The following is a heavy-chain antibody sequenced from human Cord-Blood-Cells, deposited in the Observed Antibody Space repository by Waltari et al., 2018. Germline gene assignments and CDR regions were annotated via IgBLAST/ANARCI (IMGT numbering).Heavy chain of an antibody. CDR1: GGSLRGYY. D-gene: IGHD6-6*01. V-gene: IGHV4-34*01. CDR3: ARFRVLWTPNTVSSSDAFDI. CDR2: INHSGST. Sequence: QVQLQQWGAGLLKPSETLSLTCAVYGGSLRGYYWSWIRQPPGKGLEWIGEINHSGSTNYNPSLKSRVTISVDTSKNQFSLKLSSVTAADTAVYYCARFRVLWTPNTVSSSDAFDIWGQGTMVTVSS. J-gene: IGHJ3*02.